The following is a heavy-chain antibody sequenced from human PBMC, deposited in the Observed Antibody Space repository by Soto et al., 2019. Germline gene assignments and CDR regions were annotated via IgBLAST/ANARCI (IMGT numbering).Heavy chain of an antibody. CDR3: ARESSLLLTDSGKKIAP. D-gene: IGHD3-10*01. V-gene: IGHV4-61*01. CDR1: GGSVNSGHYY. Sequence: KPSETLSLTCTVSGGSVNSGHYYWNWIRQSPGKGLEWVGYIYYSGSTNYNSSLKSRLSISIDTSRNQFSLKLTSVTAADTAVYYCARESSLLLTDSGKKIAPWGQGILVTVSS. CDR2: IYYSGST. J-gene: IGHJ5*02.